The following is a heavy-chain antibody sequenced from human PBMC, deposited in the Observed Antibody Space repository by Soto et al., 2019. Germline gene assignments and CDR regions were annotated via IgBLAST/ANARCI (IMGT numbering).Heavy chain of an antibody. Sequence: QVQLVQSGAEVKKPGSSVKVSCKASGGTFSSYAISWVRQAPGQGLEWMGGIIPIFGTANYAQKFLGRVTITADESTSTAYMELSSLRSEDTAVYYCARDLWFGELIPTNWFDPWGQGTLVTVSS. D-gene: IGHD3-10*01. CDR1: GGTFSSYA. CDR3: ARDLWFGELIPTNWFDP. J-gene: IGHJ5*02. CDR2: IIPIFGTA. V-gene: IGHV1-69*01.